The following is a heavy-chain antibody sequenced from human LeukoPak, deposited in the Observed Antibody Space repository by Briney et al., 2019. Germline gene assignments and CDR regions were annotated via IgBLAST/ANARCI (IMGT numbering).Heavy chain of an antibody. CDR3: AKGAVRYYDILTGYYPFDY. CDR1: GFTFNTYA. V-gene: IGHV3-23*01. D-gene: IGHD3-9*01. Sequence: GGSLRLSCAASGFTFNTYAMNWVRQAPGKGLEWVSAISGSGGSTYYADSVKGRFTISRDNSKNTLYLQMNSLRAEDTAVYYCAKGAVRYYDILTGYYPFDYWGQGTLVTVSS. J-gene: IGHJ4*02. CDR2: ISGSGGST.